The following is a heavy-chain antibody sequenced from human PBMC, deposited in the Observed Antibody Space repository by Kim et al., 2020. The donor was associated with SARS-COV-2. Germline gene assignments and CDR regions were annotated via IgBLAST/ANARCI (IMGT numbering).Heavy chain of an antibody. Sequence: GGSLRLSCAASGFTFSSYAMSWVRQAPGKGLDWVSGVSGSGGSTYYADSVKGRFSISRDNSRNTLYLQMSSLRAEDTAVYYCATLGFCSGASCHGYYYYGMDVWGQGTTVIVSS. CDR2: VSGSGGST. D-gene: IGHD2-15*01. CDR1: GFTFSSYA. CDR3: ATLGFCSGASCHGYYYYGMDV. V-gene: IGHV3-23*01. J-gene: IGHJ6*02.